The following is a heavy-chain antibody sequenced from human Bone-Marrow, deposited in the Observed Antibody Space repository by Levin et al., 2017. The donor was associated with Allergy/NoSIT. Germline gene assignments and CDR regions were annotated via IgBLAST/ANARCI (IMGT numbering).Heavy chain of an antibody. Sequence: ETLSLTCAASGFAVSAIYMGWVRQAPDKGLEWVSVTYSAGRTKVTDSVKGRFTISRDDSKNTLYLQMDSLRAEDTAVYYCARGTGDFWSGYGFDIWGQGTKVTVSS. J-gene: IGHJ3*02. V-gene: IGHV3-53*01. CDR1: GFAVSAIY. D-gene: IGHD3-3*01. CDR2: TYSAGRT. CDR3: ARGTGDFWSGYGFDI.